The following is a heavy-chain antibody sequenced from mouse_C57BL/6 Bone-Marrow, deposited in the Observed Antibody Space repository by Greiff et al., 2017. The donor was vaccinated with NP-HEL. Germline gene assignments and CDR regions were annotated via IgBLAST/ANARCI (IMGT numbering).Heavy chain of an antibody. V-gene: IGHV5-15*01. CDR2: ISNLAYSI. D-gene: IGHD1-1*01. CDR1: GFTFSDYG. Sequence: DVQLVESGGGLVQPGGSLKLSCAASGFTFSDYGMAWVRQAPRKGPEWVAFISNLAYSIYYADTVTGRFPISRENAKNTLYLEMSSLRSEDTAMYYCARTGGSSSYAMDYWGQGTSVTVSS. J-gene: IGHJ4*01. CDR3: ARTGGSSSYAMDY.